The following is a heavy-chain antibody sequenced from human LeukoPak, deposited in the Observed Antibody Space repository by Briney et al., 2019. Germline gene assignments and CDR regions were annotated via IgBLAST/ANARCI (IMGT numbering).Heavy chain of an antibody. CDR2: IKQDGSEK. Sequence: GGSLRLSCAASGFTFSNYWMGWVRQAPGKGLEWVANIKQDGSEKYYVDSVKGRFTISRDNTKSSLYLQMNSLRDEDTAVYYCARDPPAVAGYFDYWGQGTLVTVPS. CDR1: GFTFSNYW. V-gene: IGHV3-7*01. CDR3: ARDPPAVAGYFDY. J-gene: IGHJ4*02. D-gene: IGHD6-19*01.